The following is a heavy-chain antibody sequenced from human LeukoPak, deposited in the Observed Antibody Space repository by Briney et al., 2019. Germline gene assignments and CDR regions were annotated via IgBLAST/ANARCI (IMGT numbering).Heavy chain of an antibody. CDR2: ISVRSNYI. D-gene: IGHD3-22*01. V-gene: IGHV3-21*01. J-gene: IGHJ4*02. CDR3: VRLRRNSDTSGFYYYYDF. CDR1: GYTFSSYS. Sequence: GGSLRLSCVASGYTFSSYSINWVRHAPGKGLEWVSSISVRSNYIYYADSVRGRFSISRDDARDSLYLQMNSLRADDTAVYFCVRLRRNSDTSGFYYYYDFWGQGTLVTVSS.